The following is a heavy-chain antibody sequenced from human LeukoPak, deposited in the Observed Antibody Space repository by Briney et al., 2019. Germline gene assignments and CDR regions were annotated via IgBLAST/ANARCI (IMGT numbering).Heavy chain of an antibody. V-gene: IGHV4-4*07. J-gene: IGHJ4*02. CDR3: ARHYYSGSYYTFLY. CDR2: IYTSGST. Sequence: SETLSLTCTVSGGSISSYYWSWIRQPAGKVLEWIGRIYTSGSTNYNPSLKSRVTMSVDTSKNQFSLKLSSVTAADTAVYYCARHYYSGSYYTFLYWGQGTLVTVSS. D-gene: IGHD3-10*01. CDR1: GGSISSYY.